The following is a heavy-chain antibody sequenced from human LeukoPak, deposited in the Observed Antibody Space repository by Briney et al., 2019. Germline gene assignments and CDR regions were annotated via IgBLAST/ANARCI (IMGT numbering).Heavy chain of an antibody. V-gene: IGHV4-4*07. J-gene: IGHJ6*03. CDR1: GGSIISNY. D-gene: IGHD3-22*01. CDR3: ARLKFYDSTGYSPGYYMDV. CDR2: IYGSGIT. Sequence: SETLSLTCTVSGGSIISNYWSWIRQSAGTGLEWIGRIYGSGITDYNPSLKSRVTMSLDTSRKQFSLRLTSVTAADTAVYYCARLKFYDSTGYSPGYYMDVWGKGTTVSVSS.